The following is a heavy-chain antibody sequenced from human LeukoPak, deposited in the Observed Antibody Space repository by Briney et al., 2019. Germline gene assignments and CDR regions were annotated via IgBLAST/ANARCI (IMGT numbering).Heavy chain of an antibody. CDR1: GGAFSGYY. CDR3: ARGAVLWFGEKPYAFDI. J-gene: IGHJ3*02. D-gene: IGHD3-10*01. V-gene: IGHV4-34*01. CDR2: INHSGST. Sequence: SETLSLSCAVYGGAFSGYYWSWIRQPPGKGLEWIGEINHSGSTNYNPSLKSRVNISVDTSKNQFSLKLSSVTAADTAVYYCARGAVLWFGEKPYAFDIWGQGTMVTVSS.